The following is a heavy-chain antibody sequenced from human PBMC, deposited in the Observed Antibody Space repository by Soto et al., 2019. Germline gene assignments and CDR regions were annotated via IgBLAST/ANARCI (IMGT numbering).Heavy chain of an antibody. V-gene: IGHV4-31*03. CDR3: ARVIGGAVYSNQWGNFDY. J-gene: IGHJ4*02. CDR1: GGSISSGGYY. D-gene: IGHD4-4*01. CDR2: IYYSGST. Sequence: QVQLQESGPGLVKPSQTLSLTCTVSGGSISSGGYYWSWIRQHPGKGLEWIGYIYYSGSTCYNPSLKSRVTVSVDTSKNQFSLKLSSVTAADTAVYYCARVIGGAVYSNQWGNFDYWGQGTLVTVSS.